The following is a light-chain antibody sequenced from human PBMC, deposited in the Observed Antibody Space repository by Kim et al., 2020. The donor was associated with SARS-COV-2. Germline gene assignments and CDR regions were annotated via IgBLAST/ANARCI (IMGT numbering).Light chain of an antibody. Sequence: PGVNATLSCRASHNIDISLAWYQRTPGQAPRLLIYAAAVRAAGIPDKFSGRGSGTDFTLTIGSLAPEDFAIYYCQQRGSWPPALTFGGGTKVDIK. J-gene: IGKJ4*01. CDR1: HNIDIS. CDR3: QQRGSWPPALT. V-gene: IGKV3-11*01. CDR2: AAA.